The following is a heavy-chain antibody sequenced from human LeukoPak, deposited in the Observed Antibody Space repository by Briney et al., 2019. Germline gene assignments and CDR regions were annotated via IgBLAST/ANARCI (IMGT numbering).Heavy chain of an antibody. CDR3: AREGGDPRWLDP. J-gene: IGHJ5*02. CDR1: GGSISSYY. D-gene: IGHD6-25*01. Sequence: SATLSPTCTLSGGSISSYYCTSVRQSAGKGLEWIGRINTSGSTNYTPSLRSRVTMSVNTSKNQFSLNLTSVTAADTAVYSCAREGGDPRWLDPWGQGTLVTVSS. V-gene: IGHV4-4*07. CDR2: INTSGST.